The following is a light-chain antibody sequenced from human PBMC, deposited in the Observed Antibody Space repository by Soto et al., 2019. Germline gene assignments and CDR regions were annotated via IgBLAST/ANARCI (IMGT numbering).Light chain of an antibody. CDR3: QQYNNGWT. V-gene: IGKV3-15*01. J-gene: IGKJ1*01. CDR1: QSVSSN. Sequence: EIVMTQSPATLSVSPGERATLSCSASQSVSSNLAWYQQKPGQAPRLLIYGASTRATGIPASFSGSGSGTEFTLTISSLQSEDFAVYYCQQYNNGWTFGQGTKVEIK. CDR2: GAS.